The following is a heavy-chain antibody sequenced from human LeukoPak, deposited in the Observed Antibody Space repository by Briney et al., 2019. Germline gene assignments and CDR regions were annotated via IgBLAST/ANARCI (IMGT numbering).Heavy chain of an antibody. J-gene: IGHJ4*02. V-gene: IGHV1-2*02. Sequence: ASVKVSCKASGYTFTGYYMHWVRQAPGQGLEWMGWINPNSGGTNYAQKFQGRVTMTRDTSISTAYMEPSRLRSDDTAVYYCARSDYDSSEVVLGYFDYWGQGTLVTVSS. CDR2: INPNSGGT. D-gene: IGHD3-22*01. CDR3: ARSDYDSSEVVLGYFDY. CDR1: GYTFTGYY.